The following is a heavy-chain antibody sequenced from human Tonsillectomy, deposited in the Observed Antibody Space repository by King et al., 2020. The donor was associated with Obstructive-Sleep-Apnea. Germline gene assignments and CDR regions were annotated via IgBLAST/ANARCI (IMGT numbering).Heavy chain of an antibody. D-gene: IGHD1-26*01. Sequence: PLQESGPGLVKPSETLSLTCTVSGDSVSNRKYYWGWIRQPPGEGLEWIASVYYSGSSYYNPSLKSRATISVDTSTSQFSLNLRSVTAADTAVYYCARDSAYGRQNYFDYWGQGALVTVSS. CDR2: VYYSGSS. CDR3: ARDSAYGRQNYFDY. V-gene: IGHV4-39*01. CDR1: GDSVSNRKYY. J-gene: IGHJ4*02.